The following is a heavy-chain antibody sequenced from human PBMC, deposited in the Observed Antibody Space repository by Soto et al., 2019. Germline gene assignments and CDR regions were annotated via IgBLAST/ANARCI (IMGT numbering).Heavy chain of an antibody. CDR2: ISYDGSNK. Sequence: QVQLVESGGGVVQPGGSLRLSCAASGFTFSSYAMHWVRQAPGKGLEWVAVISYDGSNKYYADSVKGRFTISRDNSKNRLYLQMNSLRAEDKAVYYGAREGADCGGGSCPQTYYYDGMDVWGQGTTVTVS. CDR1: GFTFSSYA. CDR3: AREGADCGGGSCPQTYYYDGMDV. V-gene: IGHV3-30-3*01. J-gene: IGHJ6*02. D-gene: IGHD2-15*01.